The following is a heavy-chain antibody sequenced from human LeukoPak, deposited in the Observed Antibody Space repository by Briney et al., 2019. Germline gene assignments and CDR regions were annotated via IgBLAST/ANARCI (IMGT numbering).Heavy chain of an antibody. CDR2: ISGSGGST. Sequence: GGSLRLSCAASGFTFSSYAMSWVRQAPGKGLEWVSAISGSGGSTYYADSVKGRFTISRDNSKNTLYLQMNSLRAEDTAVYYCAKAVDCSSTSCPVDYWGQGTLVTVSS. V-gene: IGHV3-23*01. CDR1: GFTFSSYA. CDR3: AKAVDCSSTSCPVDY. D-gene: IGHD2-2*01. J-gene: IGHJ4*02.